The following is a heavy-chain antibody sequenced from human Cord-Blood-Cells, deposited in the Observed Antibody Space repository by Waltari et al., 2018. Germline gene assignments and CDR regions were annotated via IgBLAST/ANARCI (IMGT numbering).Heavy chain of an antibody. V-gene: IGHV1-2*02. CDR1: GYTFTGYY. Sequence: QVQLVQSGAEVKKPGASVKVSCKASGYTFTGYYMHWVRQAPGQGLEWMGWINPNSGGTNHAQKFKGRVTMTRDTSISTAYMELSRLRSDDTAVYYCARGFSTSLYNWFDPWGQGTLVTVSS. CDR3: ARGFSTSLYNWFDP. D-gene: IGHD2-2*01. CDR2: INPNSGGT. J-gene: IGHJ5*02.